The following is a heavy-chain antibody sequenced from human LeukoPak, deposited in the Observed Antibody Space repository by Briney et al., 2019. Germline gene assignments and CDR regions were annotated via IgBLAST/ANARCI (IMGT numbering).Heavy chain of an antibody. D-gene: IGHD5-24*01. CDR3: ARDRRGDGYNPGYFDY. Sequence: PGGSLRLSCAASGFTVSSNYMSWVRQAPGKGLEWVSVIYSGGSTYYADSVKGRFTISRDNSKNTLYLQMNSLRAEDTAVYYCARDRRGDGYNPGYFDYWGQGTLVTVSS. J-gene: IGHJ4*02. CDR1: GFTVSSNY. V-gene: IGHV3-66*01. CDR2: IYSGGST.